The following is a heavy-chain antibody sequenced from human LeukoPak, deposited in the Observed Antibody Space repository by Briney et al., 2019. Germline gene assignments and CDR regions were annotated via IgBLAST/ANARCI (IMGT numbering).Heavy chain of an antibody. D-gene: IGHD3-10*01. Sequence: PSQTLSLTCTVSGGSISSGGYYWSWIRQHPGKGLEWIGYIYYSGSTYYNPSLKSRVTISVDTSKNQFSLKLSSVTAADTAVYYCARDRRGRDGMDVWGQGTTVTVSS. CDR3: ARDRRGRDGMDV. J-gene: IGHJ6*02. CDR2: IYYSGST. V-gene: IGHV4-31*03. CDR1: GGSISSGGYY.